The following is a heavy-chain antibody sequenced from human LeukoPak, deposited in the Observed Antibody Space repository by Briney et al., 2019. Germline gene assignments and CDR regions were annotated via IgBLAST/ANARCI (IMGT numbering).Heavy chain of an antibody. D-gene: IGHD5-18*01. V-gene: IGHV3-30*02. CDR3: AKDRGSYGWGNFDY. J-gene: IGHJ4*02. Sequence: GRSLRLSCAASGFTFSSYGMHWVRQAPGKGLEWVAFIRYDGSNKYYADSVKGRFTISRDNSKNTLYLQMNSLRAEDTAVYYCAKDRGSYGWGNFDYWGQGTLVTVSS. CDR2: IRYDGSNK. CDR1: GFTFSSYG.